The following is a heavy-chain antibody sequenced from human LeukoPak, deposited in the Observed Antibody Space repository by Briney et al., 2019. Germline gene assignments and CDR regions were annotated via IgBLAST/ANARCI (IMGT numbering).Heavy chain of an antibody. D-gene: IGHD3-16*01. CDR2: ISGSGGST. CDR1: GFTFSSYA. CDR3: AKDMYPYDYVWGSIFDY. V-gene: IGHV3-23*01. J-gene: IGHJ4*02. Sequence: GGSLRLSCAASGFTFSSYAMNWVRQAPGKGLEWVSGISGSGGSTYYADSVKGRFTVSRDNSKNTLSLQMNSLRAEDTAVYYCAKDMYPYDYVWGSIFDYWGQGTLVTVSS.